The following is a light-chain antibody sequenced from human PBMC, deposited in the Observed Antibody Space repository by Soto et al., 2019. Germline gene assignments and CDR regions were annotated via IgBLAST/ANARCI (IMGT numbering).Light chain of an antibody. CDR1: QNIHNH. CDR2: DAI. Sequence: DKLMSQSPATLSVSLGERVTLSCRASQNIHNHMSWFLQKPGQTPRLLIYDAIIRAPDVPARFSGSWSGTEFTLTINSLQSEDFAVYYCQQYGNSPWTFGLGTKVDIK. V-gene: IGKV3-15*01. J-gene: IGKJ1*01. CDR3: QQYGNSPWT.